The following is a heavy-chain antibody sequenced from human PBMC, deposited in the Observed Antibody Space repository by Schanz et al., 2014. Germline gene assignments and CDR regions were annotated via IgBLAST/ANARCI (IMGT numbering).Heavy chain of an antibody. CDR3: ARERRFFVRDGLYYCAS. D-gene: IGHD3-3*01. V-gene: IGHV1-18*01. CDR1: GYIFINSG. Sequence: QVQLVQSGAEVKKPGATVKVSCKASGYIFINSGISWVRQAPGQGLEWMGWISVYNHNKEYDQKCQGRVSMAADAPASTACMALADLRSDDTAVYYCARERRFFVRDGLYYCASRGHGSLVSVSS. J-gene: IGHJ5*01. CDR2: ISVYNHNK.